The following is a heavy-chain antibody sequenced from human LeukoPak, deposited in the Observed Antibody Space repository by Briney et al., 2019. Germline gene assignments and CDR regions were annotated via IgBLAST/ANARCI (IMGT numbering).Heavy chain of an antibody. V-gene: IGHV4-59*08. CDR2: IHNSGRT. D-gene: IGHD1-14*01. CDR3: ARHGTISSESYFDY. J-gene: IGHJ4*02. CDR1: GGSVSSYY. Sequence: SETLSLTCSVSGGSVSSYYWSWTRQSPGKGLEWIGYIHNSGRTNYNPSLKSRVTGFVDTSKNQVSLRLSSVTAAGTAVYYCARHGTISSESYFDYWGQGALVTVSS.